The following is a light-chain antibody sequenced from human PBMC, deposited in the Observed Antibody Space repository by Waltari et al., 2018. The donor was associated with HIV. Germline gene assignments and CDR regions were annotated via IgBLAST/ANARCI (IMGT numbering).Light chain of an antibody. CDR2: EVS. V-gene: IGLV2-8*01. J-gene: IGLJ3*02. CDR1: SSDVGGYNY. CDR3: NSYAGSNNWV. Sequence: QSALTQPPSASGSPGQSVTISCTGTSSDVGGYNYVSWYQQHTGKAPQLMIYEVSKRPSGVPGRFSGSKAGNTASLTVSGIQAEDEADYYCNSYAGSNNWVFGGGTKLTVL.